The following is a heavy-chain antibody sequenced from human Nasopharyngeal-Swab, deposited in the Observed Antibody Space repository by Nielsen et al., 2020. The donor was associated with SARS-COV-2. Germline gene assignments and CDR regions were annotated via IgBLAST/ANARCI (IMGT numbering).Heavy chain of an antibody. J-gene: IGHJ3*02. V-gene: IGHV3-23*01. CDR1: GFTFSSYA. CDR2: ISGSGGST. Sequence: GESLKISCAASGFTFSSYAMSWVRQAPGKGLEWVSAISGSGGSTYYADSVKGRFTISRDNSKNTLYLQMNSLRAEDTAVYYCAREPTTLGAFDIWGKGTMVTVSS. CDR3: AREPTTLGAFDI. D-gene: IGHD1-14*01.